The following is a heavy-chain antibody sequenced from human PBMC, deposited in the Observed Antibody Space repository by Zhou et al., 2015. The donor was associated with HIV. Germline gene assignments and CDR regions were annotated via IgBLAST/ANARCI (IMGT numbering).Heavy chain of an antibody. D-gene: IGHD3-10*01. CDR1: GYTFTGFSGYY. CDR3: ARSVPDSGSYIKSPFDY. CDR2: INPNSGGT. V-gene: IGHV1-2*02. J-gene: IGHJ4*02. Sequence: QVQLVQSGAEVKKPGASVKVSCKASGYTFTGFSGYYMHWVRQAPGQGLEWMGWINPNSGGTNYAQKFQGRVTMTRDTSISTAYVELSRLTSDDTAMYYCARSVPDSGSYIKSPFDYWAREPWSPSPQ.